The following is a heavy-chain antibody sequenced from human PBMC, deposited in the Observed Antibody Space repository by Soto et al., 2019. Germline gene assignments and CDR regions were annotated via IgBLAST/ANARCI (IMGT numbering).Heavy chain of an antibody. D-gene: IGHD2-2*01. V-gene: IGHV1-69*01. J-gene: IGHJ6*02. CDR3: ARSQGSSTSLEIYDYYYYGMDV. Sequence: QVQLVQSGAEVKKPGSSVKVSCKASGGTFSSYAISWVRQAPGQGLEWMGGIIPISDTTNYAQKFQGRVTITADESTSTAYMELSSLRSEDTAVYYCARSQGSSTSLEIYDYYYYGMDVWCQGTTVTVSS. CDR2: IIPISDTT. CDR1: GGTFSSYA.